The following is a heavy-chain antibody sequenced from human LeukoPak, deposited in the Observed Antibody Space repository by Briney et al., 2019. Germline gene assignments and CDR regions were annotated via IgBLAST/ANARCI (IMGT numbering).Heavy chain of an antibody. D-gene: IGHD2-2*01. V-gene: IGHV3-23*01. CDR3: AKAYQLLPFDY. CDR2: ISGSGGST. Sequence: GGSLRLSCAASGFTVSSNYMSWVRQAPGKVLEWVSAISGSGGSTYYADSVKGRFTISRDNSKNTLYLQMNSLRAEDTAVYYCAKAYQLLPFDYWGQGTLVTVSS. J-gene: IGHJ4*02. CDR1: GFTVSSNY.